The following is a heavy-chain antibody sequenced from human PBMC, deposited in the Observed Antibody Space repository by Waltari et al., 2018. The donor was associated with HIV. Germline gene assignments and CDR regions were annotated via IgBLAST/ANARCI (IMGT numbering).Heavy chain of an antibody. J-gene: IGHJ4*02. CDR1: GFTFSSYW. D-gene: IGHD6-19*01. V-gene: IGHV3-7*01. CDR2: IKQDGSEK. Sequence: AASGFTFSSYWMSWVRQAPGKGLEWVANIKQDGSEKYYVDSVKGRFTISRDNAKNSLYLQMNSLRAEDTAVYYCARDLYSSGWGYFDYWGQGTLVTVSS. CDR3: ARDLYSSGWGYFDY.